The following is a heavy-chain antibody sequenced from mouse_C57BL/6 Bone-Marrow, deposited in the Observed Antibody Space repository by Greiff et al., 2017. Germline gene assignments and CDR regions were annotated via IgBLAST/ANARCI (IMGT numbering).Heavy chain of an antibody. CDR2: MDPETGGT. D-gene: IGHD2-5*01. V-gene: IGHV1-15*01. J-gene: IGHJ1*03. Sequence: QVQLQQSGAELVRPGASVTLSCKASGYTFTDYEMHWVKQTPVHGLEWIGAMDPETGGTAYNQKFKGKAILTADKSSSTAYMELRSLTSEDSAVYYCTTYYSNYWGVLYWYFDVWGTGTTVTVSS. CDR1: GYTFTDYE. CDR3: TTYYSNYWGVLYWYFDV.